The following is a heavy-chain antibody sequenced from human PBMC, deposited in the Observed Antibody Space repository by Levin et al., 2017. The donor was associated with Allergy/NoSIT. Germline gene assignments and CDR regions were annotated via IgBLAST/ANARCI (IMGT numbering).Heavy chain of an antibody. V-gene: IGHV3-33*01. CDR2: IWYDGSNK. Sequence: PGGSLRLSCAASGFTFSSYGMHWVRQAPGKGLEWVAVIWYDGSNKYYADSVKGRFTISRDNSKNTLYLQMNSLRAEDTAVYYCAREGHTLSLRLLDYWGQGTLVTVSS. D-gene: IGHD4-17*01. CDR1: GFTFSSYG. CDR3: AREGHTLSLRLLDY. J-gene: IGHJ4*02.